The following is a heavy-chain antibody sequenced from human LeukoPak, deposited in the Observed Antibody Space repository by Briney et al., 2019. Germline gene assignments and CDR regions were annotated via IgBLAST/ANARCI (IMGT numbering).Heavy chain of an antibody. J-gene: IGHJ5*02. CDR3: ARVQMRVIDWFDP. V-gene: IGHV3-66*01. CDR2: IYSGGST. D-gene: IGHD3-16*02. Sequence: PGGSLRLSCAASGFTVSSNYMSWVRQAPGKGLEWVSVIYSGGSTYYADSVKGRFTISRDNSKNTPYLQMNSLRAEDTAVYYCARVQMRVIDWFDPWGQGTLVTVSS. CDR1: GFTVSSNY.